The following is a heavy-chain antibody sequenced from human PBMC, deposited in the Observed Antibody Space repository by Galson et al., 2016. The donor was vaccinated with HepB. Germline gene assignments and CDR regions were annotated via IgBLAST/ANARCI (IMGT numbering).Heavy chain of an antibody. CDR3: AKPETRPYDILTGYSHFDY. CDR2: TSYDGSNE. V-gene: IGHV3-30*18. J-gene: IGHJ4*02. Sequence: SLRLSCAASGFTFSRSDMYWVRQAPGKGLEWVAVTSYDGSNEYYADSVKGRFTTSRDNSKNTLYLQMNSLRAGDTAVYYCAKPETRPYDILTGYSHFDYWGQGALVTVSS. D-gene: IGHD3-9*01. CDR1: GFTFSRSD.